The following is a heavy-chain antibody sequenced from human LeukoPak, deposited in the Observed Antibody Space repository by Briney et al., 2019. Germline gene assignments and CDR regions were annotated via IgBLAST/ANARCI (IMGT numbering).Heavy chain of an antibody. CDR1: GYSFTSHW. CDR2: IYPRDSRT. Sequence: GESLKISCKASGYSFTSHWIAWVRQVPGKGLEWMGIIYPRDSRTTYRPSFQGQVTISADKSITTTYLQWSSLQASDTAMYYCVGDFGSESGVGYWGQGTLVTV. D-gene: IGHD3-10*01. CDR3: VGDFGSESGVGY. V-gene: IGHV5-51*03. J-gene: IGHJ4*02.